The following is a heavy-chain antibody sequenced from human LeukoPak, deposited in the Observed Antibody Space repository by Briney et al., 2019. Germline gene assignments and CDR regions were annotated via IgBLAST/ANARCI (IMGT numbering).Heavy chain of an antibody. V-gene: IGHV4-39*01. CDR2: IYYSGST. CDR3: ARYLGYYYYYMDV. Sequence: SETLSLTCIVSGGSISSGTYYWGWIRQPPGEGLEWIGNIYYSGSTYYNPSFKSRVTMSIDTSNNQFSLKLSSVTAADTAVYYCARYLGYYYYYMDVWGKGTTVTVSS. D-gene: IGHD3-16*01. CDR1: GGSISSGTYY. J-gene: IGHJ6*03.